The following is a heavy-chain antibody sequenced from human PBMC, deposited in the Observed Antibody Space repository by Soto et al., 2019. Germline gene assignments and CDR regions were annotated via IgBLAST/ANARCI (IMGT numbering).Heavy chain of an antibody. CDR3: ARDLNCSGVSCPHGLL. Sequence: QVQLVQSGAEVKKPGASVKVSCKASGYTFTSYYMHWVRQAPGQGLEWMGIINPSGGSTSYAQKLRGRFTIARDTSTSTFYMELSSLRSEDTAVYYCARDLNCSGVSCPHGLLWGQGTLVTVCS. D-gene: IGHD2-15*01. CDR2: INPSGGST. V-gene: IGHV1-46*04. CDR1: GYTFTSYY. J-gene: IGHJ4*02.